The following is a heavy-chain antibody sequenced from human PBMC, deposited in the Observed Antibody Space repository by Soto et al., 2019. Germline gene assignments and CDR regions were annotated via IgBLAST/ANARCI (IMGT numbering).Heavy chain of an antibody. J-gene: IGHJ5*01. CDR1: GGSISSGDYY. D-gene: IGHD3-22*01. CDR3: ARDGPYDSSGYYSEDWFDP. Sequence: QVQLQESGPGLVKPSQTLSLTCTVSGGSISSGDYYWSWIRQPPGKGLEWIGYIYYSGSTYYNPSLKSRVTISVDTSKNQFSLKRSSVTAADTAVYYCARDGPYDSSGYYSEDWFDPWGQGTLVTVST. CDR2: IYYSGST. V-gene: IGHV4-30-4*01.